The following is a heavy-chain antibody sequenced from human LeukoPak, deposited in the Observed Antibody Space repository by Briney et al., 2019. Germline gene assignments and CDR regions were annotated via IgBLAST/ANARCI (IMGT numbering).Heavy chain of an antibody. CDR2: ISGSGGST. Sequence: GGSLRLSCAASGFTFSSYAMSWVRQAPGKGLEWVSAISGSGGSTYYADSVKGRFTISRDNSKNTVYLQMNSLRTEVTALYYCAKNRWGSVATPDSWGQGTLVTVSS. D-gene: IGHD5-12*01. J-gene: IGHJ4*02. CDR3: AKNRWGSVATPDS. V-gene: IGHV3-23*01. CDR1: GFTFSSYA.